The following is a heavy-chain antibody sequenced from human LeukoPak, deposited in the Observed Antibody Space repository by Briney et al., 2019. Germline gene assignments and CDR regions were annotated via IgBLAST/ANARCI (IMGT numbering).Heavy chain of an antibody. D-gene: IGHD6-13*01. V-gene: IGHV3-30-3*01. CDR3: ARPELPYSSSGEYFQL. CDR1: GFTFSSYA. Sequence: GRSLRLSCAASGFTFSSYAMHWVRQAPGKGLEWVAVISYDGSNKYYADSVKGRFTISRDNSKNTLYLQMNSLRAEDTAVYYCARPELPYSSSGEYFQLWGQGTLVTVSS. CDR2: ISYDGSNK. J-gene: IGHJ1*01.